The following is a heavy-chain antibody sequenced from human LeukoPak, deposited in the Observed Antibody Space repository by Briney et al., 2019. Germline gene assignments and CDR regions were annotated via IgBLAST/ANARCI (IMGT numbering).Heavy chain of an antibody. CDR3: AGGFMGYCSGGTCFGY. CDR2: IKEDGSDQ. V-gene: IGHV3-7*01. J-gene: IGHJ4*02. Sequence: GGSLRLSCAASGFTFSSYWMSWVRQAPGKGLEWVANIKEDGSDQYYVDSVEGRFTISRDNAKNSLYLQMNSLRADDTAVYYCAGGFMGYCSGGTCFGYWGQGTLVTVSS. CDR1: GFTFSSYW. D-gene: IGHD2-15*01.